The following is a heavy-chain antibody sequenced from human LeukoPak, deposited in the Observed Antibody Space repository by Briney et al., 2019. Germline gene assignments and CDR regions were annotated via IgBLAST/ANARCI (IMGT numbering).Heavy chain of an antibody. Sequence: SETLSLTCSFSGGSIRGGGYYWGWVRQPPGKGLEWIASLYSNGNTFYNPSLKSRVTISEGSSKSQFSLKLRTVTAADTAVYFCWRAADHWGQGILVTVSS. J-gene: IGHJ4*02. V-gene: IGHV4-39*01. CDR1: GGSIRGGGYY. CDR3: WRAADH. CDR2: LYSNGNT.